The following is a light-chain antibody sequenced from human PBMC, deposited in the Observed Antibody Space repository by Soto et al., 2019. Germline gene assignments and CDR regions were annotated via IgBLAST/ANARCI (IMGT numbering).Light chain of an antibody. CDR1: QVIDNY. Sequence: DIQMTQSPSSLSASVGDRVTITCRASQVIDNYLAWYQQQPGKVPRLLIYDGSVLQAGVPPRFTGSGSGTDFTLTISSLQPEDVATYFCQKYNSAPWTFGQGTKVEIK. CDR3: QKYNSAPWT. CDR2: DGS. J-gene: IGKJ1*01. V-gene: IGKV1-27*01.